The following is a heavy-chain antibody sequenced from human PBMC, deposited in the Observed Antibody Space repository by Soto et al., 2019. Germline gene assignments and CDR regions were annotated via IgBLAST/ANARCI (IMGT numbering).Heavy chain of an antibody. Sequence: SGPTLVNPTQTLTLTCSCSGLSLSTYGVGAGWIRQPPGQALEWLALIYWDDDKRYNPSLNNRLTITKDTSRNQVVLTMTNMDPVDTATYYCAHNSHYGSGTYSFFDYWGQGIMVTVSS. CDR3: AHNSHYGSGTYSFFDY. CDR1: GLSLSTYGVG. V-gene: IGHV2-5*02. CDR2: IYWDDDK. J-gene: IGHJ4*02. D-gene: IGHD3-10*01.